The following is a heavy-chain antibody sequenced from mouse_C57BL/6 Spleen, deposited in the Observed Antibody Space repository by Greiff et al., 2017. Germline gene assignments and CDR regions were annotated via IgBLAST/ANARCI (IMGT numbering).Heavy chain of an antibody. CDR3: ARDAPYSPMDY. CDR1: GFTFSDFY. CDR2: SRNKANDDTT. J-gene: IGHJ4*01. V-gene: IGHV7-1*01. Sequence: EVMLVESGGGLVQSGRSLRLSCATSGFTFSDFYMEWVRQAPGKGLEWIAASRNKANDDTTEYSASVKGRFIVSRDTSPSILYLQMNALRAEATAIYYCARDAPYSPMDYWGQGTSVTVSS.